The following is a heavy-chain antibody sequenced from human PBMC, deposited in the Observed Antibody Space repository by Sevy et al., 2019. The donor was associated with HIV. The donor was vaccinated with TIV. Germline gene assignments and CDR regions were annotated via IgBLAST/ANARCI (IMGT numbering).Heavy chain of an antibody. Sequence: GGSLRLSCAASGFTFSTYAMNWVRQAPGKGLEWVSAISGSGGSTYYADSVKGRFTISRDNSKNTLYLQMNSLRAEDTAVYYCAKDLKFSSFDYWGQGTLVTVSS. J-gene: IGHJ4*02. V-gene: IGHV3-23*01. CDR1: GFTFSTYA. CDR3: AKDLKFSSFDY. CDR2: ISGSGGST. D-gene: IGHD6-13*01.